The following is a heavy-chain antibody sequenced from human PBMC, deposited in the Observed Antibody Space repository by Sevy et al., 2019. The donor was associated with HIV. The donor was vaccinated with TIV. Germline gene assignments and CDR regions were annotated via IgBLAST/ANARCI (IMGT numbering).Heavy chain of an antibody. V-gene: IGHV3-30*01. CDR3: ARDRYYYGSVTYYNQFPWALDI. Sequence: GGSLRLSCAASGFTFSGYTMYWVRQAPGKGLEWVATISDDGGNKLYAESVKGRFTISRDNSKNTLYLQMDSLRSEHTAVYYCARDRYYYGSVTYYNQFPWALDIWGQGTVVTVSS. CDR1: GFTFSGYT. CDR2: ISDDGGNK. J-gene: IGHJ3*02. D-gene: IGHD3-10*01.